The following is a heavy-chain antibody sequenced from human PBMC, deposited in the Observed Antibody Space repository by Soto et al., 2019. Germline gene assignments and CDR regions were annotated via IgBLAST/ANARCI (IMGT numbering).Heavy chain of an antibody. J-gene: IGHJ3*02. Sequence: EVQLLESGGGLVQPGGSLRLSCAASGFTFSTYSMTWVRQAPGKGLEWVSTIRDSGHTTHYADSVRGRFAISRDNSKNTLFLQMNSLRAEDTAVYYCARVKAQILSSGWYGGDDIWGLGTMVTVSS. V-gene: IGHV3-23*01. D-gene: IGHD6-19*01. CDR1: GFTFSTYS. CDR3: ARVKAQILSSGWYGGDDI. CDR2: IRDSGHTT.